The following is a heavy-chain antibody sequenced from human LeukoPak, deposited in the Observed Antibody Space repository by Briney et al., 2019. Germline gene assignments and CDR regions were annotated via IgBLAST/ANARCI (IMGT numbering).Heavy chain of an antibody. D-gene: IGHD3-9*01. CDR1: GYSFNIYW. V-gene: IGHV5-51*01. J-gene: IGHJ6*02. Sequence: GESLKISCKGSGYSFNIYWVGWVRQMPGKGLEWMGIIYPGDSVIRYSPSFQGQVTISADKSASTAYLQWSSLKASDTAMYYCARHKGYYDILTGYSSDGMDVWGQGTTVTVSS. CDR3: ARHKGYYDILTGYSSDGMDV. CDR2: IYPGDSVI.